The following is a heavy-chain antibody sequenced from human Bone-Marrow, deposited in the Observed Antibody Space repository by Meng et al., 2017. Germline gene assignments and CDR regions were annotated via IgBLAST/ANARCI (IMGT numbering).Heavy chain of an antibody. CDR2: IYYSGNT. V-gene: IGHV4-31*01. D-gene: IGHD1-1*01. CDR3: ARGTRPLLFQH. Sequence: QVQLKESGPGLVKPAQTLSLTCTVSGGSISSGGNYWSWIRQHSGKGLEWIGYIYYSGNTYYNPSLKSLVNISVDTSKNQFSLKLSSVTAADTAVYYCARGTRPLLFQHWGQGTLVTVSS. CDR1: GGSISSGGNY. J-gene: IGHJ1*01.